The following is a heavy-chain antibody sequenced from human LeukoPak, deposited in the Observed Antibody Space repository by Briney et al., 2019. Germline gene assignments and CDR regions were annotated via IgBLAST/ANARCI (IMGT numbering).Heavy chain of an antibody. V-gene: IGHV1-69*05. CDR3: ASRSFSGGSGSYNIRDY. CDR1: GGTFSSYA. D-gene: IGHD3-10*01. J-gene: IGHJ4*02. Sequence: SVKVSCXASGGTFSSYAISWVRQAPGQGLEWKGRIIPIFGTANYAQKFQGRVTITTDESTSTAYMELSSLRSEDTAVYYCASRSFSGGSGSYNIRDYWGQGTLVTVSS. CDR2: IIPIFGTA.